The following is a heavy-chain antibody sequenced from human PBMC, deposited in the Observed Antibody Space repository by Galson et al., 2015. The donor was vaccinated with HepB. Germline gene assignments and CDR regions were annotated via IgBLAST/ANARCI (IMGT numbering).Heavy chain of an antibody. V-gene: IGHV1-18*01. CDR3: ARGDDILTTYYRGSDY. J-gene: IGHJ4*02. Sequence: SVKVSCKASGYTFTSYGISWVRQAPGQGLEWMGWISAYNGNTNHAQKFQGRVTMTTDTSTTTGYMELRSLRSDDTAVYYCARGDDILTTYYRGSDYWGQGTLVSVSS. CDR1: GYTFTSYG. CDR2: ISAYNGNT. D-gene: IGHD3-9*01.